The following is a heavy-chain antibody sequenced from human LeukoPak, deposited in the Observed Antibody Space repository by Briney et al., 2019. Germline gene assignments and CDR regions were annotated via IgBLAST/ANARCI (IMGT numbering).Heavy chain of an antibody. Sequence: SETLSLTCTVSGGSISSGSYYWSWIRQPAGKGLEWIGRIYTSGSTNYNPSLKSRVTISVDTSKNQFSLKLSSVTAADTAVYYCAGAPVPGGYYYVSAFDIWGQGTMVTVSS. CDR3: AGAPVPGGYYYVSAFDI. J-gene: IGHJ3*02. CDR2: IYTSGST. V-gene: IGHV4-61*02. D-gene: IGHD3-22*01. CDR1: GGSISSGSYY.